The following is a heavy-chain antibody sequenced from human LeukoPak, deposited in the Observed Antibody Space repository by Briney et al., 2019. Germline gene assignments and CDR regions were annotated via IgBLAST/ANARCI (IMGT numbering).Heavy chain of an antibody. J-gene: IGHJ4*02. CDR3: AKDKSSSRGRDSNLGY. V-gene: IGHV3-43*02. D-gene: IGHD6-6*01. CDR1: GFTFDAYA. Sequence: AGSLRLSCAASGFTFDAYAMHWDRQAPGKGLEWVSLISVDGGSTYYADSVKGRFTISRDNSRNSMYLQMNSLKTEATAFYYCAKDKSSSRGRDSNLGYWGEGTLVTVSS. CDR2: ISVDGGST.